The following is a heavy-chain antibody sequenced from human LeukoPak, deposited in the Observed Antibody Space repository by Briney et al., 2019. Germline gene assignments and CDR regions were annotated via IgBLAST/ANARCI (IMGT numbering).Heavy chain of an antibody. V-gene: IGHV1-2*02. D-gene: IGHD2-2*01. J-gene: IGHJ5*02. CDR2: INPNSGGT. CDR1: GYTFTSYG. Sequence: ASVKVSCKASGYTFTSYGISWVRQAPGQGLEWMGWINPNSGGTNYAQKFQGRVTMTRDTSISTAYMELSRLRSDDTAVYYCARDSPIYCSSTSCYRWFDPWGQGTLVTVSS. CDR3: ARDSPIYCSSTSCYRWFDP.